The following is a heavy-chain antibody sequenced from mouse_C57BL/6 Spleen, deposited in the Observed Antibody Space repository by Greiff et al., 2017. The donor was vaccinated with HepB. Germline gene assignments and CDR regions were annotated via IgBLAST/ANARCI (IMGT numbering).Heavy chain of an antibody. CDR3: TGQRVNWDWFAY. V-gene: IGHV6-3*01. J-gene: IGHJ3*01. CDR2: IRLKSDNYAT. CDR1: GFTFSNYW. D-gene: IGHD4-1*01. Sequence: EVKLVESGGGLVQPGGSMKLSCVASGFTFSNYWMNWVRQSPEQGLEWVAQIRLKSDNYATHYAVSGKGRFTISRDESKSSVYLQMHNLRAEDTGIYYCTGQRVNWDWFAYWGQGTMVTVSA.